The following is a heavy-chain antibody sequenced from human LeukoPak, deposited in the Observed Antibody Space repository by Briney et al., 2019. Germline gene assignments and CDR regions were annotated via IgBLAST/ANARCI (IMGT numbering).Heavy chain of an antibody. D-gene: IGHD3-22*01. Sequence: ASVKVSCKASGGTFSSYAISWVRQAPGQGLEWMGWISAYNGNTNYAQKPQGRVTMTTDTSTSTAYMELRSLRSDDTAVYYCARVDIGYYDSSGYTDWGQGTLVTVSS. CDR1: GGTFSSYA. J-gene: IGHJ4*02. V-gene: IGHV1-18*01. CDR3: ARVDIGYYDSSGYTD. CDR2: ISAYNGNT.